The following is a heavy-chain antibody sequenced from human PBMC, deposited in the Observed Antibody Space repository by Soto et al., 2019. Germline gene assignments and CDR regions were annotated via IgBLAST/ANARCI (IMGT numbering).Heavy chain of an antibody. Sequence: EVQLVESGGGLVQPGGSLRLSCGASGFTFSNYDMHWVRQATGKGLEWVSGIGTAGDSYYPGSVKGRFTISREDAKNSLYLQMNSLRAGDTAVYYCAKGESCGGDSYVLDYWGQGTLVTVSS. CDR3: AKGESCGGDSYVLDY. D-gene: IGHD2-21*02. CDR2: IGTAGDS. J-gene: IGHJ4*02. V-gene: IGHV3-13*01. CDR1: GFTFSNYD.